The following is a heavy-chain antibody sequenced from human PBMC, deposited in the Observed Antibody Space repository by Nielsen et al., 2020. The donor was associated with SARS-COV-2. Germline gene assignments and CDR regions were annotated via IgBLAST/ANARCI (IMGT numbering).Heavy chain of an antibody. CDR3: AKALTEWGDDY. J-gene: IGHJ4*02. CDR2: ISYDGSNK. V-gene: IGHV3-30*18. Sequence: GGSLRLSCAASGFTFSSYGMHWVRQAPGKGLEWVAVISYDGSNKYYADSVKGRFTISRDNSKNTLYLQMNSLRAEDTAVYYCAKALTEWGDDYWGQGTLVTVSS. CDR1: GFTFSSYG. D-gene: IGHD3-3*01.